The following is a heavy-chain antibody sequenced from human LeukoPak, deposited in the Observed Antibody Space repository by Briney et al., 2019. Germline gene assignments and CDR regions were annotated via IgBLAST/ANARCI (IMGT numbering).Heavy chain of an antibody. CDR1: GYTFSSYG. CDR3: TRGAVADPYNWFHP. CDR2: ISTNNGKT. D-gene: IGHD6-13*01. J-gene: IGHJ5*02. Sequence: GASVKVSCKSSGYTFSSYGINWVRQAPGQGLEWMGWISTNNGKTNYAQKLQGRVTMTPDKSTSTAYMELRTRRYDDTAVYYCTRGAVADPYNWFHPRGQGTLVTVSS. V-gene: IGHV1-18*01.